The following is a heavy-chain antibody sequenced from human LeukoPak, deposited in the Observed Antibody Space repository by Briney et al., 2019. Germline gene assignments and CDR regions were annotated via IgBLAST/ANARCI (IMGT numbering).Heavy chain of an antibody. CDR1: GFTFSSYS. V-gene: IGHV3-21*01. CDR2: ISSSSSYI. CDR3: ARAYSSGSPFDY. D-gene: IGHD6-19*01. Sequence: PGGPLRLSCAASGFTFSSYSMNWVRQAPGKGLEWVSSISSSSSYIYYADSVKGRFTISRDNAKNSLYLQMNSLRAEDTAVYYCARAYSSGSPFDYWGQGTLVTVSS. J-gene: IGHJ4*02.